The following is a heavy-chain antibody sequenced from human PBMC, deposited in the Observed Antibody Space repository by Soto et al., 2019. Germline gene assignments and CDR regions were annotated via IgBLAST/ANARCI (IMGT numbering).Heavy chain of an antibody. J-gene: IGHJ4*02. Sequence: EVQLVESGGGLVQPGGSLRLSCLTSGFSFHTFDMNWVRQAPGRGLEWVSSISRTGGTIYYADSVRGRFTVSRDNAVTSLYLQMSSLRDEDMAVYYCARGNSTGSHYNSGYWGQGTLVIVSS. V-gene: IGHV3-48*02. CDR1: GFSFHTFD. D-gene: IGHD3-10*01. CDR2: ISRTGGTI. CDR3: ARGNSTGSHYNSGY.